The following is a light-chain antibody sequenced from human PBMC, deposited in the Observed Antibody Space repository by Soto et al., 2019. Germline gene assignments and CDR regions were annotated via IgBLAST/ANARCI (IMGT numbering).Light chain of an antibody. CDR1: SSDVGGYNY. J-gene: IGLJ1*01. CDR3: SSHAGSSVV. Sequence: QSVLTQPRSVSGSPGQSVTISCTGTSSDVGGYNYVSWYQQRPGKAPKLMIYDVTTRPSGVPDRFSGSKSGNTASLTISGLQAEDEADYYCSSHAGSSVVFGTGTKVTVL. V-gene: IGLV2-11*01. CDR2: DVT.